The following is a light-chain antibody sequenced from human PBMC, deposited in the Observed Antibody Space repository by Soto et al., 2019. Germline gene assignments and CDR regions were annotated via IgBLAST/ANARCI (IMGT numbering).Light chain of an antibody. CDR1: QSISSY. CDR3: QQSYNSPFN. Sequence: DIQMTQPPSSLSASVGDRVTITCRASQSISSYLNWYQQKPGKAPKLLINAASTLRSGVPSRFSGSGSGTDFTLTIDSLQPEDFATYYCQQSYNSPFNFGPGTKVDIK. J-gene: IGKJ3*01. CDR2: AAS. V-gene: IGKV1-39*01.